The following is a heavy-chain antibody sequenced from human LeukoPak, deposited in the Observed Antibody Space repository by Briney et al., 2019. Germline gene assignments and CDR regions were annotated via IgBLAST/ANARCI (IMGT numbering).Heavy chain of an antibody. D-gene: IGHD2-2*02. CDR3: AREGYCSSTSCYTLPGVFDY. Sequence: PSETLSLTCTVSGGSISSGSYYWSWIRQPAGKGLEWIGRIYTSGSTNYNPSLKSRVTISVDTSKNQFSLKLSSVTAADTAVYYCAREGYCSSTSCYTLPGVFDYWGQGTLVTVSS. CDR1: GGSISSGSYY. CDR2: IYTSGST. J-gene: IGHJ4*02. V-gene: IGHV4-61*02.